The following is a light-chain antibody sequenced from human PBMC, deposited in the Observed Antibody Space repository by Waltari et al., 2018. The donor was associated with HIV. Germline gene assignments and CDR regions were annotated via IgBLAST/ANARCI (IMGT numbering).Light chain of an antibody. V-gene: IGLV2-8*01. J-gene: IGLJ2*01. CDR3: TSYTGSTNLL. CDR1: ISDVAGYAY. Sequence: QSALTQPPSASGSPGQSVTISCTGPISDVAGYAYVSLYQRHPCKAPKLIIYEFTKRPSGVPDRFSGSKSDYTASLTVSGLQAEDEADYYCTSYTGSTNLLFGGGTKLTVL. CDR2: EFT.